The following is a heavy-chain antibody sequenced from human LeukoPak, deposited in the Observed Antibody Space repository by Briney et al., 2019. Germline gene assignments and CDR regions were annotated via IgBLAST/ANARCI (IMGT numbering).Heavy chain of an antibody. V-gene: IGHV3-7*01. CDR3: ARQYISGQWYFDY. Sequence: GGSLRLSCAASGFTFSSYWMSWVRQAPGKGLEWVANIKQDGSEKYYVDSVKGRFTISRDNAKNTLYLQMNSLIPEDTAVYYCARQYISGQWYFDYWGQGTLVTVSS. J-gene: IGHJ4*02. CDR1: GFTFSSYW. D-gene: IGHD5-18*01. CDR2: IKQDGSEK.